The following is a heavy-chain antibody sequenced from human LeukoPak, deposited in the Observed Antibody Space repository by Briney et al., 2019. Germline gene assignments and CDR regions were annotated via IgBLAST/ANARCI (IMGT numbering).Heavy chain of an antibody. CDR2: IIPIFGTA. D-gene: IGHD3-22*01. Sequence: GASVKVSCKASGGTFSSYAISWVRQAPGQGLEWMGGIIPIFGTANYAQKFQGRVTITADESTSTDYMELSSLRSEDTAANDCERMEGEYYYDSSGYLSNWGQGTLVTVSS. V-gene: IGHV1-69*13. CDR1: GGTFSSYA. J-gene: IGHJ4*02. CDR3: ERMEGEYYYDSSGYLSN.